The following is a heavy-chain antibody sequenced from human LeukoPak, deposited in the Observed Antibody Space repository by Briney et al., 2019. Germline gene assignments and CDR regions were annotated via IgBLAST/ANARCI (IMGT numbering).Heavy chain of an antibody. Sequence: ASVKVSCKASGYTFTSYAMHWVRQAPGQRLEWMGWINAGNGNTKYSQKFQGRVTITRDTSASTAYMELSSLRSEDTAVYYCARGPDIVVVVAATHDAFDIWGQGTMVTVS. J-gene: IGHJ3*02. CDR2: INAGNGNT. CDR1: GYTFTSYA. CDR3: ARGPDIVVVVAATHDAFDI. D-gene: IGHD2-15*01. V-gene: IGHV1-3*01.